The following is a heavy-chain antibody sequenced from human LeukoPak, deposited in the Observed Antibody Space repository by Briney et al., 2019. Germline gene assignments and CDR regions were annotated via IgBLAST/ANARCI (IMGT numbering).Heavy chain of an antibody. J-gene: IGHJ4*02. Sequence: GGSLRLSCAASGFTFSINAMTWVRQAPGKGLEWVANIKQDGSEKYYVDSVKGRFTISRDNAKNLLYLQMNSLRAEDTAVYYCASGSYKVDYWGQGTLVTVSS. CDR2: IKQDGSEK. CDR1: GFTFSINA. V-gene: IGHV3-7*05. D-gene: IGHD1-26*01. CDR3: ASGSYKVDY.